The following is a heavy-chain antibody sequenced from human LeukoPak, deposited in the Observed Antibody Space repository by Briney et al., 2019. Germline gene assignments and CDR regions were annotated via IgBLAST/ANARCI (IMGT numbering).Heavy chain of an antibody. Sequence: GGSLRLSCAASGFTFSSYWMHWVRQAPGKGLEWVSTISNTGSVTYYADSVRGRVTISRDNSKNTLFLQMNSLRAEDTAVYYCANRGLVAGQKLYYFDYWGQGTLVTVSS. V-gene: IGHV3-23*01. CDR2: ISNTGSVT. D-gene: IGHD6-19*01. CDR3: ANRGLVAGQKLYYFDY. CDR1: GFTFSSYW. J-gene: IGHJ4*02.